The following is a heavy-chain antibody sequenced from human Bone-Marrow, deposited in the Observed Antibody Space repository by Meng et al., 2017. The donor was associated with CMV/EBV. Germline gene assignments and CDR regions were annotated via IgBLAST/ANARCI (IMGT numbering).Heavy chain of an antibody. D-gene: IGHD2-15*01. J-gene: IGHJ4*02. V-gene: IGHV1-8*03. CDR2: MNPTSGKT. CDR1: GYTFTGYD. CDR3: SGGVRYCSGDSCYYFDH. Sequence: ASVKVSCKASGYTFTGYDINWVRQATGQGLEWMGWMNPTSGKTGYERKFQGRVTISRNTSINTAYMELNRLTSDDTAVYYCSGGVRYCSGDSCYYFDHWGQGTQVTVSS.